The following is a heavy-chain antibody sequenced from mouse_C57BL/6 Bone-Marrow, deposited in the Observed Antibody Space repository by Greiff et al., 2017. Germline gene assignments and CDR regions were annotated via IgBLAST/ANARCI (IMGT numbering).Heavy chain of an antibody. Sequence: QVQLQQSGAELVRPGTSVKVSCKASGYAFTNYLIEWVKQRPGQGLEWIGVINPGSGGTNYNEKFKSKATLTVDTSSSTAYMQLSSLTSEDSAVYYCGGYGSSQFAYWGQGTLVTVSA. V-gene: IGHV1-54*01. CDR1: GYAFTNYL. J-gene: IGHJ3*01. CDR2: INPGSGGT. D-gene: IGHD1-1*01. CDR3: GGYGSSQFAY.